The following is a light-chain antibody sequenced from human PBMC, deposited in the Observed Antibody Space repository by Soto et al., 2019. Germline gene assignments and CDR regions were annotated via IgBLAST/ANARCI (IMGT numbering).Light chain of an antibody. CDR2: SNN. CDR3: PAWDTILTYTA. CDR1: SSNIGSNT. J-gene: IGLJ1*01. Sequence: SVLTQPPSAFGTPGQRVTISCSGSSSNIGSNTVNWYQQLPGTAPKLLIYSNNQRPSGVPDRFSGSKSGTSASLAISGLQSVFVLIIRCPAWDTILTYTAFG. V-gene: IGLV1-44*01.